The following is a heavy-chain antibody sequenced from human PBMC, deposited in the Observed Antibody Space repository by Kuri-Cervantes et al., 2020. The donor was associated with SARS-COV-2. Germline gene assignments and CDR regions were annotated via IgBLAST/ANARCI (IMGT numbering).Heavy chain of an antibody. CDR1: GGSISSSSYY. Sequence: SETLSLTCTVSGGSISSSSYYWGWIRQPAGKGLEWIGRIYTSGSTNYNPSLKSRVTMSVDTSKNQFSLKLSSVTAADTAVYYCARGRAQITIFGVSSMDWFDPWGQGTLVTVSS. CDR2: IYTSGST. D-gene: IGHD3-3*01. CDR3: ARGRAQITIFGVSSMDWFDP. V-gene: IGHV4-61*02. J-gene: IGHJ5*02.